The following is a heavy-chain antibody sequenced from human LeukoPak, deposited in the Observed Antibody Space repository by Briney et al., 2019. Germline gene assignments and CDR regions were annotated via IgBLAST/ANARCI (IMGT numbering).Heavy chain of an antibody. CDR2: IYYSGST. CDR1: GCSISGDY. CDR3: ARVISHGYSDS. J-gene: IGHJ4*02. V-gene: IGHV4-59*01. D-gene: IGHD3-16*02. Sequence: SETLSLTCTVSGCSISGDYWSWIRQPPGKGLEWIGYIYYSGSTKYNPSLKSRVIISVDTSKNQFSLKLSSVTAADTAIYYCARVISHGYSDSWGQGTLVTVSS.